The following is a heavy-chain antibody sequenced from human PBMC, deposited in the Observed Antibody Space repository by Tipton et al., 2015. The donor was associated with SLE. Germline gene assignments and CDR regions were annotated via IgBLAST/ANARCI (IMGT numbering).Heavy chain of an antibody. V-gene: IGHV4-31*03. CDR1: GGSISSGGYY. Sequence: TLSLTCTVSGGSISSGGYYWSWIRQHPGKGLEWIGYIYYSGSTYYNPSLKSRVTISVDTSKNQFSLKLSSVTAADTAVYYCARENGGERVATITSYYYYYGMDVWGQGTTVTVSS. CDR2: IYYSGST. D-gene: IGHD5-12*01. J-gene: IGHJ6*02. CDR3: ARENGGERVATITSYYYYYGMDV.